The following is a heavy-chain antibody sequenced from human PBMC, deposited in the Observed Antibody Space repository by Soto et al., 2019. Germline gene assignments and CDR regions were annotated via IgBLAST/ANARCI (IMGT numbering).Heavy chain of an antibody. CDR2: IFYTGTT. J-gene: IGHJ5*02. Sequence: SETLSLTCTVSGDSISSGGYYWSWIRQHPGKGLEWIGYIFYTGTTYYNPSLKSRVSISVDTSKNQFSLKLSSVTAADTAVYYCARSVFPWGQGTLVTVS. CDR1: GDSISSGGYY. CDR3: ARSVFP. V-gene: IGHV4-31*03.